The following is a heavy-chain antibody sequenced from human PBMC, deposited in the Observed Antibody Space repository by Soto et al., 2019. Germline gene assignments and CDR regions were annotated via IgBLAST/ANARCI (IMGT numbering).Heavy chain of an antibody. V-gene: IGHV3-74*01. CDR2: VNSDGTTT. CDR1: GFTFSSYW. J-gene: IGHJ4*02. D-gene: IGHD7-27*01. Sequence: EVQLVESGGGLVQPGGSLRLSCAASGFTFSSYWMHWVRQAPGKGLVWVSRVNSDGTTTTYADSVKGRFTISRDNAKNTLYLHMNSLRAEDTAVYYCAKLSNWGEVSDYWGQGTLVTVSS. CDR3: AKLSNWGEVSDY.